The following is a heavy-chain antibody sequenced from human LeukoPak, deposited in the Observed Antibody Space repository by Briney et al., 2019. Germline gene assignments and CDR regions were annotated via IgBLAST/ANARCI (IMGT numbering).Heavy chain of an antibody. Sequence: PGGSLRLSCAASGFTFSSYAMNWVRQAPGKGLEWVSAITGSGGRTYYADSVKGRFTISRDNSKNTLYLQMNSLTAADTAVYYCAKDRYRTGWYGFFDYWGQGTLVTVSS. CDR3: AKDRYRTGWYGFFDY. CDR2: ITGSGGRT. V-gene: IGHV3-23*01. D-gene: IGHD6-19*01. CDR1: GFTFSSYA. J-gene: IGHJ4*02.